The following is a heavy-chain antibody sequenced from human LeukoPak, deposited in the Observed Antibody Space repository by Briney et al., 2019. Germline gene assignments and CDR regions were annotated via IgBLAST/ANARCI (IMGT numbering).Heavy chain of an antibody. D-gene: IGHD5-12*01. CDR3: ARVGTYSGYDYGWMNY. Sequence: PGGSLRLSCAASGFTFSSYSMNWVRQAPGKGLEWVSYISSSSSTIYYADSVKGRFTISRDNAKNSLYLQMNSLRAEDTAVYYCARVGTYSGYDYGWMNYWGQGTLVTVSS. J-gene: IGHJ4*02. V-gene: IGHV3-48*01. CDR2: ISSSSSTI. CDR1: GFTFSSYS.